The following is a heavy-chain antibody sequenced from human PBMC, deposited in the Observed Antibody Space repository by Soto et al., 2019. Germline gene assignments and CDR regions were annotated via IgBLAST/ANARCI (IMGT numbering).Heavy chain of an antibody. J-gene: IGHJ6*03. CDR3: ARQREQDYYFMDV. CDR2: INHSGST. CDR1: GGSFSAYY. D-gene: IGHD1-1*01. V-gene: IGHV4-34*01. Sequence: SETLSLTCAVYGGSFSAYYWSWIRQPPGKGLEWIGDINHSGSTNYNPSLKGQVTISVDTSKNQFSLKLSSVTAADTAVYYCARQREQDYYFMDVWGKGTTVTVSS.